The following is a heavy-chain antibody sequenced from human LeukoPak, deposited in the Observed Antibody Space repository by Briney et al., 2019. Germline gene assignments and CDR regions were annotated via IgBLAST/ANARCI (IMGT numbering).Heavy chain of an antibody. CDR3: VKETSSSFDY. Sequence: GGSLRLSCAASGFTFSSYAMNWVRQAPGKGLEWVSGISNSGGSTYYADSVKGRFTISRDNSKNTLYLQMNSLRAEDTAVYYCVKETSSSFDYWGHGTLVTVSS. CDR1: GFTFSSYA. J-gene: IGHJ4*01. D-gene: IGHD6-6*01. CDR2: ISNSGGST. V-gene: IGHV3-23*01.